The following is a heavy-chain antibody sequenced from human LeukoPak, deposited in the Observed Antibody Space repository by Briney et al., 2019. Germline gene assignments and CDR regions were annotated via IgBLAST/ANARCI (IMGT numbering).Heavy chain of an antibody. D-gene: IGHD3-3*01. CDR3: ARETRSGYYHYFDH. Sequence: PGGSLRLSCAASGFTFSNYSMNWVRQAPGKGLEWVSYISINTRTIHYADSVKGRFTITRDNAKNSLYLQMNSLRADDTAVYYCARETRSGYYHYFDHWGQGTLVTVSS. V-gene: IGHV3-48*01. J-gene: IGHJ4*02. CDR2: ISINTRTI. CDR1: GFTFSNYS.